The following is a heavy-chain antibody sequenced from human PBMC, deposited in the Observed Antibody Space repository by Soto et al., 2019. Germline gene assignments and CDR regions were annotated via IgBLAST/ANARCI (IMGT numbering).Heavy chain of an antibody. V-gene: IGHV4-31*03. CDR1: GGSISTGGYY. CDR2: FYYSGST. D-gene: IGHD6-19*01. CDR3: ARAVAGLDWFDP. J-gene: IGHJ5*02. Sequence: SETLSLTCTVSGGSISTGGYYWNWIRQHPGKGLEWIGYFYYSGSTYYNPSLKSRVTISVNTSKNQFSLKLSSVTAADTAVYYCARAVAGLDWFDPWGQGTLVTVSS.